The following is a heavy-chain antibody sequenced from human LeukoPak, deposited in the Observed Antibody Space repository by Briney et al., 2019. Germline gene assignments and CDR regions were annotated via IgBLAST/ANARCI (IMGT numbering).Heavy chain of an antibody. CDR1: GFTFSSYG. J-gene: IGHJ4*02. CDR3: AKDRGPDSSGYYNFDY. CDR2: IRYDGSNK. Sequence: GGSLRLSCAASGFTFSSYGMHWVRQAPGKGLEWVAVIRYDGSNKYYADSVKGRFTISRDNSKNTLYLQMNSLRAEDTAVYYCAKDRGPDSSGYYNFDYWGQGTLVTVSS. V-gene: IGHV3-30*02. D-gene: IGHD3-22*01.